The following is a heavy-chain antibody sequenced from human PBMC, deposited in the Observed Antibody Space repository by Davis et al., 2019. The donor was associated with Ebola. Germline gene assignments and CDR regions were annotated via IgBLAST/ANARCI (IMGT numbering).Heavy chain of an antibody. D-gene: IGHD1-1*01. V-gene: IGHV3-7*03. CDR3: ATELNGDAFDV. CDR1: GFSFSRYW. J-gene: IGHJ3*01. CDR2: IKHDGNEK. Sequence: PGGSLRLSCAASGFSFSRYWMSWVRQTPGKGLEWVASIKHDGNEKYYVDSVKDRFTISRDNAKNSLFLQMNNLRADDTAVYYCATELNGDAFDVWGRGTMVTVSS.